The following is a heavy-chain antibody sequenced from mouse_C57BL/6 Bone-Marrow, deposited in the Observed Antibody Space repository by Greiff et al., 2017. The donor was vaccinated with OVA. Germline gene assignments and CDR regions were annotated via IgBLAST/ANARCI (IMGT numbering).Heavy chain of an antibody. J-gene: IGHJ2*01. CDR2: ISSGSSTI. V-gene: IGHV5-17*01. CDR3: ATSIVTYFDY. Sequence: DVHLVESGGGLVKPGGSLKLSCAASGFTFSDYGMHWVRQAPEKGLEWVAYISSGSSTIYYADTVKGRFTISRDNAKNTLFLQMTSLRSEDTAMYYCATSIVTYFDYWGQGTTLTVSS. D-gene: IGHD2-5*01. CDR1: GFTFSDYG.